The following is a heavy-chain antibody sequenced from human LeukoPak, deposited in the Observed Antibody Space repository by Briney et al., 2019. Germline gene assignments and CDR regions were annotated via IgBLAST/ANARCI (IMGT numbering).Heavy chain of an antibody. J-gene: IGHJ4*02. V-gene: IGHV1-46*01. CDR2: INPSGGST. CDR1: GYTFTSYY. Sequence: ASVQVSCQASGYTFTSYYMHWVRQAPGQGLEWMGIINPSGGSTSYAQKFQGRVTMTRDTSTSTAYMELSSLRSEDTAVYYCARVNTMVRGVIKPLSYWGQGTLVTVSS. CDR3: ARVNTMVRGVIKPLSY. D-gene: IGHD3-10*01.